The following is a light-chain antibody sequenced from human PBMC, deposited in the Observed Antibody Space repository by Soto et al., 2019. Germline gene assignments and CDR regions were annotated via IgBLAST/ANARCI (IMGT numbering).Light chain of an antibody. J-gene: IGKJ3*01. Sequence: EIVLTQSPGTLSLSPGESATLSCKASESIYINSFAWYYQKPGHPPRLLIYGASTRSTGIPDRFSGSGSGPDFVLSIDRLEVEDSGIYYCQQDCSCPSTFGPGTRVDIK. CDR2: GAS. CDR3: QQDCSCPST. V-gene: IGKV3-20*01. CDR1: ESIYINS.